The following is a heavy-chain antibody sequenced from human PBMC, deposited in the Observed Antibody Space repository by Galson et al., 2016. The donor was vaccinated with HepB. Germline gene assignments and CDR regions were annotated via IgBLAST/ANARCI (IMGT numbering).Heavy chain of an antibody. D-gene: IGHD2-2*01. CDR3: AKDPSQFCSSVSCQRAYLLH. V-gene: IGHV3-33*03. Sequence: LRLSCAASGFTFSSSGIHWVRQAPGKGLEWVAVIWYDGRDKYYADSVRGRFIISRDNSKNTVFLQMNRLRAKDTAVYYCAKDPSQFCSSVSCQRAYLLHWGQGTLVTVTS. J-gene: IGHJ1*01. CDR1: GFTFSSSG. CDR2: IWYDGRDK.